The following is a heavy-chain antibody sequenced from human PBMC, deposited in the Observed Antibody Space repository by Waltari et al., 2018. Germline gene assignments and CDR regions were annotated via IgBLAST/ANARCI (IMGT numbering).Heavy chain of an antibody. V-gene: IGHV4-4*07. CDR3: ARVFWTSASSGVSFLDP. Sequence: QVQLQESGPGLVKPSETLSLTCTVSGGSISSYYWSWIRQPAGKGLEWIGRIYISGSTNYNPSLKGRVTRSLDTSKNHFSLTLSSVTAADTAVYYCARVFWTSASSGVSFLDPWGQGTLVTVSS. CDR2: IYISGST. CDR1: GGSISSYY. J-gene: IGHJ5*02. D-gene: IGHD3-3*01.